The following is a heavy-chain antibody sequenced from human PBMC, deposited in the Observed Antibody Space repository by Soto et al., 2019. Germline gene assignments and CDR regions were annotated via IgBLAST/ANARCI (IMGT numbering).Heavy chain of an antibody. V-gene: IGHV1-3*01. CDR1: GYIFNSHA. CDR3: ARDQSGIGYYVDWFDS. CDR2: INAGNGNT. J-gene: IGHJ5*01. D-gene: IGHD3-10*02. Sequence: ASVKVSCKASGYIFNSHAMHWVRQAPGQRLEWMGWINAGNGNTYYSQNFKDRVTFTRDTIATTVFMELTSLTSEDTAVYYCARDQSGIGYYVDWFDSWGQGTLVPVSS.